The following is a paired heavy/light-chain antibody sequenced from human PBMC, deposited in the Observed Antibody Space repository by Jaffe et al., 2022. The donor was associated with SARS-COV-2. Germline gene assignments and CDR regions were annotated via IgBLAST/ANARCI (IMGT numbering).Heavy chain of an antibody. CDR2: MNPSTGNT. D-gene: IGHD3-10*01. Sequence: QVRLVQSGAEVKRPGASVKVSCKPSGYTFTTYDIHWVRQASGQGLEWMGWMNPSTGNTGYAQKFQGRVTLTRDTSTSTAYMELTSLKSDDTAVYYCVRGRGAVAYLDSWGQGTLVTVSS. CDR1: GYTFTTYD. CDR3: VRGRGAVAYLDS. V-gene: IGHV1-8*01. J-gene: IGHJ4*02.
Light chain of an antibody. V-gene: IGKV1-5*03. CDR3: QQYYGFPYA. Sequence: DIQMTQSPSILSASVGDRVTITCRASQSISRWLAWYQQKPGKAPKVLISQASSLESGVPSRFSGSGSGTEFTLTISSLQPDDFAVYYCQQYYGFPYAFGQGTKLEIK. CDR1: QSISRW. J-gene: IGKJ2*01. CDR2: QAS.